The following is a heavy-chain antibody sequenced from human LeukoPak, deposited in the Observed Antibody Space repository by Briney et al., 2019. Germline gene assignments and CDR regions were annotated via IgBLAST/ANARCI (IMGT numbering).Heavy chain of an antibody. CDR1: GFTFSSYA. CDR2: ISGSGGST. D-gene: IGHD6-19*01. CDR3: AKDHSGYSSGWYYWFDP. V-gene: IGHV3-23*01. Sequence: TGGSLRLSCAASGFTFSSYAMSWVRQAPGKGLEWVSAISGSGGSTYYADSVKGRFTISRDNSKNTLYLQMNSLRAEDTAVYYCAKDHSGYSSGWYYWFDPWGQGTLVTVSS. J-gene: IGHJ5*02.